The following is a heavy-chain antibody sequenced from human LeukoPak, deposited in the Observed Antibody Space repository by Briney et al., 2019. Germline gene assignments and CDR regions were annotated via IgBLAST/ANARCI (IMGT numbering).Heavy chain of an antibody. Sequence: PSETLSLTCTVSGGSISSSSYYWVWIRQPPGKGLEWIGTIYYSGSTYYKPSLKRRVTISVDTSKNQFSLKLSSVTAADTAVYYCARKVDAAAAYNWFDPWGQGTLVTVSS. CDR3: ARKVDAAAAYNWFDP. D-gene: IGHD2-2*01. CDR1: GGSISSSSYY. J-gene: IGHJ5*02. V-gene: IGHV4-39*07. CDR2: IYYSGST.